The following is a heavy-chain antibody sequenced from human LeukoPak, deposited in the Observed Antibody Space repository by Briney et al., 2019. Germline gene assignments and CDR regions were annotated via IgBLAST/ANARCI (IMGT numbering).Heavy chain of an antibody. V-gene: IGHV3-48*03. J-gene: IGHJ4*02. CDR3: ARVGVSYYSDY. CDR2: ISITGTII. CDR1: GFTFSAYE. D-gene: IGHD2-8*02. Sequence: GGSLRLSCAASGFTFSAYEMNWVRQAPGKGLEWVSNISITGTIINYADSVKGRFTVSRDNAKNSLYLQMNSLRAEDTAVYYCARVGVSYYSDYWGQGTQVTVSS.